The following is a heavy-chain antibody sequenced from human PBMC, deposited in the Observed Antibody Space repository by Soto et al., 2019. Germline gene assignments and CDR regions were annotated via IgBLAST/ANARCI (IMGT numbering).Heavy chain of an antibody. D-gene: IGHD3-3*01. J-gene: IGHJ4*02. CDR2: INHSGST. Sequence: SETLSLTCAVYGGSFSGYYWSLIRQPPGKGLEWIGEINHSGSTNYNPSLKSRVTISVDTSKNQFSLKLSSVTAADTAVYYCARGRTIFGVVAPPKYFDYWGQGTLVTVSS. CDR1: GGSFSGYY. V-gene: IGHV4-34*01. CDR3: ARGRTIFGVVAPPKYFDY.